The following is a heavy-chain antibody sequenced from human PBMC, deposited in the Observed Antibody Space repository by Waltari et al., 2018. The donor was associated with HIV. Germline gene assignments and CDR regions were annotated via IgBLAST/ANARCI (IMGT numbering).Heavy chain of an antibody. CDR2: IIPIFGTA. D-gene: IGHD2-15*01. V-gene: IGHV1-69*06. CDR1: GGTFSSYA. CDR3: ARCLLLLGYCSGGSCYSGEYYYGMDV. Sequence: QVQLVQSGAEVKKPGSSVKVSCKASGGTFSSYAISWVRQAPGQGLEWMGGIIPIFGTANYAQKFQGRVTITADKSTSTAYMELSSLRSEDTAVYYCARCLLLLGYCSGGSCYSGEYYYGMDVWGQGTTVTVSS. J-gene: IGHJ6*02.